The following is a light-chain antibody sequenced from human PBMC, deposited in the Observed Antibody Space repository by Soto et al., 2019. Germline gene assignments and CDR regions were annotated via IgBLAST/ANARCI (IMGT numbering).Light chain of an antibody. V-gene: IGLV7-46*01. CDR3: LFSGSGARV. CDR1: TGAVTSSHY. J-gene: IGLJ2*01. Sequence: QAVVTQEPSLTVSPGGTVTLTCGFTTGAVTSSHYPYWFQQKPGQAPRTLIYDTNNKHSWTLARFSGSLLGGKAALTLSGAQPEDEADYYCLFSGSGARVFGGGTKLTVL. CDR2: DTN.